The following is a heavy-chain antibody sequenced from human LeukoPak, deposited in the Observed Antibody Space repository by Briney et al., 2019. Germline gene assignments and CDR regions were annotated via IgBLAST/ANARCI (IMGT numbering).Heavy chain of an antibody. CDR1: GYTFTDYY. CDR3: ARVPVTGTLNFFDP. Sequence: ASLKVSSKASGYTFTDYYLHWVRQAPGQGLEWMGWIKPNSSGTNYAHKFQGRVTLTRDTPLNTAYMELNRLISEDTVVYYCARVPVTGTLNFFDPWGQGALVTVTS. J-gene: IGHJ5*02. V-gene: IGHV1-2*02. D-gene: IGHD6-19*01. CDR2: IKPNSSGT.